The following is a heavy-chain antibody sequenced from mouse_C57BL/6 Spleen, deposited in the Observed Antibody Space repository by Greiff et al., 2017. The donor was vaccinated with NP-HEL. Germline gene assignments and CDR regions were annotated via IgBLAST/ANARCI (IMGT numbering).Heavy chain of an antibody. CDR1: GYAFSSSW. J-gene: IGHJ3*01. CDR3: VEDLWFAY. CDR2: IYPGDGDT. Sequence: VQLQQSGPELVKPGASVKISCKASGYAFSSSWMNWVKQRPGKGLEWIGRIYPGDGDTNYNGKFKGKATLTADKSSSTAYMQLSSLTSEDSAVYFCVEDLWFAYWGQGTLVTVSA. V-gene: IGHV1-82*01.